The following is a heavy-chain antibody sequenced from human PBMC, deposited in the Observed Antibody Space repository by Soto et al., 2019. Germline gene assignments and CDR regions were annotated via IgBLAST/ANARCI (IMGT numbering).Heavy chain of an antibody. CDR3: AGGGSIVGATRRLMDV. J-gene: IGHJ6*03. V-gene: IGHV4-59*03. CDR1: GGSIRSYC. Sequence: QVQLQESGPGLLKPSETLSLTCTVSGGSIRSYCWTWIRQPPGEGLEWIGCICNSGSTNYNPSLKRRVTISVDTQMNQFARQLSSVTVADTAVYYCAGGGSIVGATRRLMDVWGKGTTVTVSS. D-gene: IGHD1-26*01. CDR2: ICNSGST.